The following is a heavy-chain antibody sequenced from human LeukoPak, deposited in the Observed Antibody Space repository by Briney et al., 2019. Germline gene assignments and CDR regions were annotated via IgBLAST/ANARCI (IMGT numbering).Heavy chain of an antibody. CDR3: ARLGRLHYYDSSGYCYGY. CDR2: IYYSGST. Sequence: SETLSLTCTVSGGSISSSSYYWGWIRQPPGKGLEWIGSIYYSGSTYYNPSLKSRVTISVDTSKNQFSLKLSSVTAADTAVYYCARLGRLHYYDSSGYCYGYWGQGTLVTVSS. CDR1: GGSISSSSYY. V-gene: IGHV4-39*01. J-gene: IGHJ4*02. D-gene: IGHD3-22*01.